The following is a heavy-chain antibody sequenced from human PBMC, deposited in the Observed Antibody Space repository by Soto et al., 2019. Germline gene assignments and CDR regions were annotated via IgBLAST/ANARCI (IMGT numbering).Heavy chain of an antibody. CDR2: IYHSGST. CDR3: ARAERNYYGSGAHEY. CDR1: GVSISSSGYF. V-gene: IGHV4-30-2*01. J-gene: IGHJ4*02. D-gene: IGHD3-10*01. Sequence: QLQLQESGSGLVKPSQTLSLTCAVSGVSISSSGYFWSWIRQPPGKCLEWIGYIYHSGSTHYNPSLKSRVTISVDKSNNQFSLRLSSVTAADTAVYYCARAERNYYGSGAHEYWGQGTLVTVS.